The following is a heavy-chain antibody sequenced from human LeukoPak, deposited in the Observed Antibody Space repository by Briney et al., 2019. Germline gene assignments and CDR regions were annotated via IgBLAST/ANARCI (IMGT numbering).Heavy chain of an antibody. J-gene: IGHJ6*03. CDR3: ARDNPRSYYYMDV. D-gene: IGHD1-14*01. Sequence: GGSLRLSCAASGFTVSSNYMSWVRQAPGKGLEWVSIIYSGGSTFYADSVKGRFTISRDNSKNTLYLQMNSLRAEDTAVYYCARDNPRSYYYMDVWGKGTTVTVSS. V-gene: IGHV3-53*01. CDR1: GFTVSSNY. CDR2: IYSGGST.